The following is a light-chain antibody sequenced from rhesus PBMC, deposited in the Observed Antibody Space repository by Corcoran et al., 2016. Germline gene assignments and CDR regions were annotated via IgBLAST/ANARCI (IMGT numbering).Light chain of an antibody. CDR1: SSDVGGYTY. V-gene: IGLV2S7*01. J-gene: IGLJ1*01. CDR3: CSYTTSSTFI. Sequence: QAAPTQPPSVSGSPGQSVTISCTGTSSDVGGYTYVSWYQQHPGKAPKLMIYGVSKRPSGVSDRFSGSKSGNTAALTIAGLQAEDEADYYCCSYTTSSTFIFGAGARLTVL. CDR2: GVS.